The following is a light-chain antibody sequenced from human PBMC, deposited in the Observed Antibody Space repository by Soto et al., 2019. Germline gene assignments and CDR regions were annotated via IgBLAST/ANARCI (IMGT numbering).Light chain of an antibody. CDR3: QQSYSTPLG. J-gene: IGKJ4*01. CDR1: QSISSY. Sequence: DIQMTQSPSSLCASVGDRVTITCRASQSISSYLNWYQQKPGKAPKLLIYAASSLQSGVPSRFSGSGSGTDFTLTISSLQPEDFATYYCQQSYSTPLGFGGGTKVEIK. CDR2: AAS. V-gene: IGKV1-39*01.